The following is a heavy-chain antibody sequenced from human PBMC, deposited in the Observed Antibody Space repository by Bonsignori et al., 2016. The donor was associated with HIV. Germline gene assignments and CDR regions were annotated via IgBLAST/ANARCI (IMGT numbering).Heavy chain of an antibody. V-gene: IGHV3-21*01. J-gene: IGHJ4*02. CDR3: ARVQWELLYYFDY. CDR2: ISSSSSYI. Sequence: VRQAPGKGLEWVSSISSSSSYIYYADSVKGRFTISRDNAKNSLYLQMNSLRAEDTAVYYCARVQWELLYYFDYWGQGTLVTVSS. D-gene: IGHD1-26*01.